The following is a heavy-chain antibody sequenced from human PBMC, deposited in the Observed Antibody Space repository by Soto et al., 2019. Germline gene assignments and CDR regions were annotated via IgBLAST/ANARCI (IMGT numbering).Heavy chain of an antibody. J-gene: IGHJ3*01. D-gene: IGHD1-20*01. CDR1: GFTFSNYW. Sequence: GGSMRLSCAASGFTFSNYWMHWVRQAPGKGLVWVSRIHSDGSSTFYADSVKGRFTISRDNAKKMVYLQMNSLRAEDTAVYYCARDNWNTVWGQGTMVTVSS. CDR2: IHSDGSST. CDR3: ARDNWNTV. V-gene: IGHV3-74*01.